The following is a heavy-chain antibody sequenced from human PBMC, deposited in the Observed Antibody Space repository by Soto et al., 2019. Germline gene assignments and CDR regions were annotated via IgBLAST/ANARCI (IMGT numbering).Heavy chain of an antibody. CDR2: ISAYNGNT. J-gene: IGHJ6*02. CDR1: GYTFTSYG. Sequence: GASVKVSCKASGYTFTSYGISWVRQAPGQGLEWMGWISAYNGNTNYAQKLQGRVTMTTDTSTSTAYMELRSLRSDDTAVYYCARDRYGCSSTSCYPLAYYGTDVWGQGTTVTVSS. V-gene: IGHV1-18*01. D-gene: IGHD2-2*01. CDR3: ARDRYGCSSTSCYPLAYYGTDV.